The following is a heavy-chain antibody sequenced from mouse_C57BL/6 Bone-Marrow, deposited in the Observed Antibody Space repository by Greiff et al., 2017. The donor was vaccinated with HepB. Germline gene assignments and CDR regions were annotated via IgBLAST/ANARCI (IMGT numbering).Heavy chain of an antibody. Sequence: QVHVKQPGAELVRPGSSVKLSCKASGYTFTSYWMHWVKQRPIQGLEWIGNIDPSDSETHYNQKFKDKATLTVDKSSSTAYMQLSSLTSEDSAVYYCAKGHYYGSSYFAYWGQGTLVTVSA. CDR1: GYTFTSYW. CDR3: AKGHYYGSSYFAY. V-gene: IGHV1-52*01. D-gene: IGHD1-1*01. CDR2: IDPSDSET. J-gene: IGHJ3*01.